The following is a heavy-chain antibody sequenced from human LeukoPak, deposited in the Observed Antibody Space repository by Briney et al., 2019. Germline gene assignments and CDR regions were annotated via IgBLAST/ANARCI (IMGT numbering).Heavy chain of an antibody. V-gene: IGHV3-7*03. D-gene: IGHD2-8*02. Sequence: GGSLRLSCVASGSTFSGYCMTCVRQAPGKGLEWVANIKEDGNEKDYVSSVKGRFTISGDNAKNSLHLQMNSLRAEDTAVYYCARDLSMATTDGYFDLWGQGTLVAVSS. J-gene: IGHJ4*02. CDR2: IKEDGNEK. CDR3: ARDLSMATTDGYFDL. CDR1: GSTFSGYC.